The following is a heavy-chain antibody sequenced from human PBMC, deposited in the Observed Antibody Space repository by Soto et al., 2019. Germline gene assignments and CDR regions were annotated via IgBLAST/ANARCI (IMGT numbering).Heavy chain of an antibody. CDR2: IYYSGST. D-gene: IGHD3-10*01. Sequence: SETLSLTCTVSGGSSSNDYWSWIRQPPGKGLEWIGYIYYSGSTYYNPSLKSRVTISVDTSKNQFSLKLSSVTAADTAVYYCARELPGGYYFDYWGQGTLVTVSS. CDR1: GGSSSNDY. CDR3: ARELPGGYYFDY. V-gene: IGHV4-30-4*08. J-gene: IGHJ4*02.